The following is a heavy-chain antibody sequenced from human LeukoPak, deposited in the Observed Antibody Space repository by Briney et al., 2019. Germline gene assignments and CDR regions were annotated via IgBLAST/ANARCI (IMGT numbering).Heavy chain of an antibody. CDR2: INHSGST. J-gene: IGHJ4*02. V-gene: IGHV4-39*07. CDR3: ARSGYSSGWGKFDY. Sequence: SQTLSLTCIVSGGSISSGSYYWSWIRQPPGKGLEWIGEINHSGSTNYNPSLKSRVTISVDTSENQFSLKLSSVTAADTAVYYCARSGYSSGWGKFDYWGQGTLVTVSS. D-gene: IGHD6-19*01. CDR1: GGSISSGSYY.